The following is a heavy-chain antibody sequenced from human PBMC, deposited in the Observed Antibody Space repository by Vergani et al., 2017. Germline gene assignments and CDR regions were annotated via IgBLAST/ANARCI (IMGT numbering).Heavy chain of an antibody. V-gene: IGHV5-51*01. CDR1: GYSFTSYW. CDR3: ARLASRYCSSTSCYFDY. Sequence: EVQLVQSGAEVKKPGESLKISCKGSGYSFTSYWIGWVRQMPGKGLEWMGIIYPGDSDTRYSPSFQGQVTISADKSISTAYLQWSSLKASDTAMYYCARLASRYCSSTSCYFDYWGQGTLVTVSS. CDR2: IYPGDSDT. D-gene: IGHD2-2*01. J-gene: IGHJ4*02.